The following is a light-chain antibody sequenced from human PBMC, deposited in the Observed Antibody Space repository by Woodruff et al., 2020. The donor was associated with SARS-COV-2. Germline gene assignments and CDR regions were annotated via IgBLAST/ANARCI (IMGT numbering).Light chain of an antibody. J-gene: IGLJ2*01. Sequence: IYQDIQRPAGVPDRFSASNFGDTATLTISGAQAADEADYYCQAWDSDSSSVVFGGGTKLTVL. CDR3: QAWDSDSSSVV. CDR2: QDI. V-gene: IGLV3-1*01.